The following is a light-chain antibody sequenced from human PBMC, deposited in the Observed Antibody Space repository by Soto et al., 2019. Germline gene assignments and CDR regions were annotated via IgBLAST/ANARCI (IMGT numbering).Light chain of an antibody. V-gene: IGKV3-15*01. Sequence: EIVMTQSPVTLSVSPGERATLSCRASQSVSSNLAWYQQKPGQAPSLLIYGAFTRATGIPARFSGTGSGTEFTLTISSLQSEDFALYYCQQYNDWPLRFGQGTKVDI. CDR2: GAF. CDR1: QSVSSN. J-gene: IGKJ1*01. CDR3: QQYNDWPLR.